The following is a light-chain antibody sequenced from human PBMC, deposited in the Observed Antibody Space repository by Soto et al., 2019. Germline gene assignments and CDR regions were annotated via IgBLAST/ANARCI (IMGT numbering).Light chain of an antibody. CDR3: QQFNV. J-gene: IGKJ4*01. CDR2: DAS. CDR1: QGIGSA. V-gene: IGKV1-13*02. Sequence: AIQMTQCPSSLSACVRERVTITCRASQGIGSALAWYQQKPGKAPKLLIYDASSLESGVPSRFSGSGSGTDFTLTISSLQPEDFATYYCQQFNVFGGGTKVGIK.